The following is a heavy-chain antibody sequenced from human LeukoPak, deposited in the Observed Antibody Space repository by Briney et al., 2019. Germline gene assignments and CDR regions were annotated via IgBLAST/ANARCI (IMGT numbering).Heavy chain of an antibody. CDR1: GFNFINYG. J-gene: IGHJ4*02. CDR3: AKDARGSEGF. CDR2: IWFDGSNT. V-gene: IGHV3-33*06. D-gene: IGHD3-10*01. Sequence: PGGSLRLSCAASGFNFINYGMHWVRQAPGKGLDGVAAIWFDGSNTYYADSVKGRFTISRDSSKDTVYLQMNSLRADDTAVYYCAKDARGSEGFWGQGTLVTVSS.